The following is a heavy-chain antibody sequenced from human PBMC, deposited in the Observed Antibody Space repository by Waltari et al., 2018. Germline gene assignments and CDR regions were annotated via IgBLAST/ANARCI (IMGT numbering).Heavy chain of an antibody. J-gene: IGHJ4*02. D-gene: IGHD5-12*01. CDR3: ARDHDDGYNFYFDY. V-gene: IGHV3-48*01. CDR1: GFTFSSYS. CDR2: ISSSSSTI. Sequence: EVQLVESGGGLVQPGGSLRLSCAASGFTFSSYSMNWVRQAPGKGLEWVSYISSSSSTIYYADSVKGRFTISRDNAKNSLYLQMNSLRAEDTAVYYCARDHDDGYNFYFDYWGQGTLVTVSS.